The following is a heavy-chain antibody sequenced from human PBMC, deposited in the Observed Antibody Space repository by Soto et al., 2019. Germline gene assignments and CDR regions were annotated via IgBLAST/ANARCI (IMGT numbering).Heavy chain of an antibody. V-gene: IGHV4-30-2*01. J-gene: IGHJ5*02. D-gene: IGHD2-21*02. CDR1: GGSISSGFYS. Sequence: LSLTCAVSGGSISSGFYSWSWIRQPPGQGLEWIGYIYNSGNTYYNPSLMSRVTISVDRSQNHFSLKLTSVTAADTAVYYCARGSDGVWNWFDPWGQGTQVTVSS. CDR3: ARGSDGVWNWFDP. CDR2: IYNSGNT.